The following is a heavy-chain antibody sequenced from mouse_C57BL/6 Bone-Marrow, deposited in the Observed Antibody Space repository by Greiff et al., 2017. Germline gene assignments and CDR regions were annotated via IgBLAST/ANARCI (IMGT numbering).Heavy chain of an antibody. CDR3: AREGYCSIYWYFDV. D-gene: IGHD1-1*01. CDR2: INPNNGGT. CDR1: GYTFTDYN. J-gene: IGHJ1*03. V-gene: IGHV1-18*01. Sequence: EVQLQQSGPELVKPGASVKIPCKASGYTFTDYNMDWVKQSHGKSLEWIGDINPNNGGTIYNQKFKGKATLTVAKSSSTAYMELRSLTSEDTAVYYCAREGYCSIYWYFDVWGTGTTVTVSS.